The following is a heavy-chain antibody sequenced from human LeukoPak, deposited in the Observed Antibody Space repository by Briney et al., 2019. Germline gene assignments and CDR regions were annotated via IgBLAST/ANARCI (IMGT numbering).Heavy chain of an antibody. D-gene: IGHD2-2*01. CDR3: ASRGGRFRSRCRSSSSTSCLSMDV. CDR2: IYYSGST. Sequence: PSETLSLTCTVSGGSISSSSYYWGWIRQPPGKGLEWIGSIYYSGSTYYNPSLKSRVTISVDTSKNQFSLKLSSVTAADTAVYYCASRGGRFRSRCRSSSSTSCLSMDVWGKGTTVTVSS. J-gene: IGHJ6*03. V-gene: IGHV4-39*01. CDR1: GGSISSSSYY.